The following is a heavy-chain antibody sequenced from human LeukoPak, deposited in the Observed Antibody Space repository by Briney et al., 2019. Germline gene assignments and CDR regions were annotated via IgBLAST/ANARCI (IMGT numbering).Heavy chain of an antibody. J-gene: IGHJ5*02. CDR2: IIPIFGTA. Sequence: GASVKVSCKASGGTFSSYAISWVRQAPGQGLEWMGGIIPIFGTANYAQKFQGRVTMTRDTSTNTVYMDLSSLRSEDTAVYYCARGVTVSPNWFDPWGQGTLVTVSS. CDR3: ARGVTVSPNWFDP. CDR1: GGTFSSYA. D-gene: IGHD4-11*01. V-gene: IGHV1-69*05.